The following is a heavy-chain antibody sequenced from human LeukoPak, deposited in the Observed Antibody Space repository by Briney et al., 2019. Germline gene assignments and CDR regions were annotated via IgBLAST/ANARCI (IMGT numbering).Heavy chain of an antibody. D-gene: IGHD2-21*02. V-gene: IGHV4-38-2*02. J-gene: IGHJ4*02. CDR2: IYHRGST. CDR1: GYSISSGFY. CDR3: ARASHIVVVTATLFDY. Sequence: SETLSLTCTVSGYSISSGFYWGWIRQPPGKGLEWIGSIYHRGSTYYNPSLKSRVTISVDTSKNQFSLKLSSLTAADTAVYYCARASHIVVVTATLFDYWGQGTLVTVSS.